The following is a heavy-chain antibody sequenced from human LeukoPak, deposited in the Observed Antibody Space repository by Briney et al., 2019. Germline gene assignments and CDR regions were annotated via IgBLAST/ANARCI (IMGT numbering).Heavy chain of an antibody. J-gene: IGHJ4*02. Sequence: ASVKVSCKASGATFSSYAISWVRQAPGQGLEWMGGIIPIFGTANYAQKFQGRVTITTDESTSTAYMELSSLRSEDTAVYYCARGRLYGDYSYWGQGTLVTVSS. CDR3: ARGRLYGDYSY. CDR2: IIPIFGTA. D-gene: IGHD4-17*01. CDR1: GATFSSYA. V-gene: IGHV1-69*05.